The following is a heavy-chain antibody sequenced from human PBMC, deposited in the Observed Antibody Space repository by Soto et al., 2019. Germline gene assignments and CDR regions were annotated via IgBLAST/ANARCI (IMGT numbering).Heavy chain of an antibody. D-gene: IGHD3-16*01. V-gene: IGHV3-30*18. J-gene: IGHJ4*02. CDR2: ISYDGSNK. CDR3: AKDSLERGFDY. CDR1: GFTFSSYG. Sequence: QEQLVESGGGVIQPGRSLRLSCAASGFTFSSYGMHWVRQAPGKGLEWVAVISYDGSNKYYADSVKGRFTISRDNSKNTLYLQMNSLRAEDTAVYYCAKDSLERGFDYWGQGTLVTVSS.